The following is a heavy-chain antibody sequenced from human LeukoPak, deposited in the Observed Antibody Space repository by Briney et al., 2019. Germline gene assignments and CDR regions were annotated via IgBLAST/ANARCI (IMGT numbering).Heavy chain of an antibody. CDR2: INTNTGNP. V-gene: IGHV7-4-1*02. D-gene: IGHD6-6*01. J-gene: IGHJ6*03. CDR1: GYSITTYA. CDR3: ARPSRYSSPSGDYYYMDV. Sequence: ASVKVSCEASGYSITTYAMNWVRQAPGQGLEWMGWINTNTGNPTYAHGFTGRFVFSLDTSVSTAYLQITSLRAEDTAVYYCARPSRYSSPSGDYYYMDVWGKGTTVTVSS.